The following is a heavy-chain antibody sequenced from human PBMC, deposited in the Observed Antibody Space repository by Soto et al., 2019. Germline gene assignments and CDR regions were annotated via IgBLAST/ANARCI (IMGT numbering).Heavy chain of an antibody. CDR3: ATAEGTVTTGWYGLDV. D-gene: IGHD4-17*01. CDR2: INTGNGNT. CDR1: GYTFISYA. Sequence: QVQVMQSGAEVKKPGASVKVSCMTSGYTFISYALNWVRQAPGQRLEWMGRINTGNGNTDYSQRCQGRITITRGTXAXXTYMELTSLRPEDTAVYYCATAEGTVTTGWYGLDVWGQGTTVTVSS. V-gene: IGHV1-3*04. J-gene: IGHJ6*02.